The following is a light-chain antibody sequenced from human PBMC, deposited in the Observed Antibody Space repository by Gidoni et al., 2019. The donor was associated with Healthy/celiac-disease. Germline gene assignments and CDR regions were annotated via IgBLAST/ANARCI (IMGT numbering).Light chain of an antibody. J-gene: IGKJ1*01. V-gene: IGKV1-5*03. Sequence: DIQMTQSPSTLSASVGDRVTITCRASQTISSWLAWYQQKPGSAPKLLIYKASTLESGVPSRFSGSGSGTEFTLTISSLQADDFATYYCQQYNNYRTFGPGTTVEIK. CDR1: QTISSW. CDR3: QQYNNYRT. CDR2: KAS.